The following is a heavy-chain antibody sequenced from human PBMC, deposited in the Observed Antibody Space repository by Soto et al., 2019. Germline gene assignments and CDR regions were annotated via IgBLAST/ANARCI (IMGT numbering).Heavy chain of an antibody. V-gene: IGHV3-15*07. D-gene: IGHD3-10*01. Sequence: GGSLRLSCAASGFTFSNAWMNWVRQAPGKGLEWVGRIKSKTDGCERGYAAPVKGRFTISSDESKNTLYLQMNSLKTEDTAVYYCTTVHSYYYGSGSYYNGIDYWGQGTLVTVSS. CDR1: GFTFSNAW. J-gene: IGHJ4*02. CDR2: IKSKTDGCER. CDR3: TTVHSYYYGSGSYYNGIDY.